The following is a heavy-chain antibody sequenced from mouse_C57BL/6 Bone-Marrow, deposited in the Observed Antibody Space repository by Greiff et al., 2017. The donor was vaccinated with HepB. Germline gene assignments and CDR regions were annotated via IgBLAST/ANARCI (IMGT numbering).Heavy chain of an antibody. Sequence: QVQLKQPGAELVKPGASVKLSCKASGYTFTSYWMHWVKQRPGRGLEWIGRIDPNSGGTKYNEKFKSKATLTVDKPSSTAYMQLSSLTSEDSAVYYCASPTYWYFDVWGTGTTVTVSS. CDR1: GYTFTSYW. V-gene: IGHV1-72*01. CDR2: IDPNSGGT. J-gene: IGHJ1*03. CDR3: ASPTYWYFDV. D-gene: IGHD4-1*02.